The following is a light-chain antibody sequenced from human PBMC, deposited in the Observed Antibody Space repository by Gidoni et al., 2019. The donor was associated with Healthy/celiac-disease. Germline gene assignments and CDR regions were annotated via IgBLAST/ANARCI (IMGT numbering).Light chain of an antibody. J-gene: IGLJ1*01. CDR1: SSDVGGYNY. CDR3: RSYTSSSNNYV. V-gene: IGLV2-14*01. Sequence: QSALTQPASGSGSPGQSITISCTGTSSDVGGYNYVSWYQQHPGKAPKLMIYAVSNRPSGVSNRFSGSKSGNTASLTISGLQAEDEADYYCRSYTSSSNNYVFGTGPKVTVL. CDR2: AVS.